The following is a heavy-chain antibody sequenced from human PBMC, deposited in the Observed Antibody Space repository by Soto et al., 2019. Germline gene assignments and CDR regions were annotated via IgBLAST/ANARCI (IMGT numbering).Heavy chain of an antibody. CDR1: GFTFSSYA. V-gene: IGHV3-23*01. D-gene: IGHD3-9*01. CDR2: ISGSGGST. J-gene: IGHJ6*02. CDR3: ATDPLTGYYMAYYYYGMDV. Sequence: GGSLRLSCAASGFTFSSYAMSWVRQAPGKGLEWVSAISGSGGSTYYADSVKGRFTISRDNSKNTLYLQMNGLRAEDTAVYYCATDPLTGYYMAYYYYGMDVWGQGTTVTVSS.